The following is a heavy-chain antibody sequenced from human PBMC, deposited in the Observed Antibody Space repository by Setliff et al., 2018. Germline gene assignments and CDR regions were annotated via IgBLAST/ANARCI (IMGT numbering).Heavy chain of an antibody. Sequence: GGSLRLSCAASGFTFRTFSMHWVRQAPGKGLEWVSSISPDSIHIYYADSVKGRLTISRDNAWDSLYLQMSSLRAEDTAVYYCARGEASDTLSSGWGDYYYYY. V-gene: IGHV3-21*04. CDR3: ARGEASDTLSSGWGDYYYYY. D-gene: IGHD6-19*01. CDR1: GFTFRTFS. CDR2: ISPDSIHI. J-gene: IGHJ6*01.